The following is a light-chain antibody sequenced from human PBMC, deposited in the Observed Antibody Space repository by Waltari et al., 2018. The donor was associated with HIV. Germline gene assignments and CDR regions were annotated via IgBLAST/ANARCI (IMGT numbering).Light chain of an antibody. V-gene: IGKV4-1*01. CDR1: QSVLYSANNNNY. CDR3: QQYYSTPFT. J-gene: IGKJ3*01. CDR2: WAS. Sequence: DIVMTQSPDSLAVSLGERAPINCKSSQSVLYSANNNNYLAWYQQKPGQPPKLLIYWASTRESGVPDRFSGSGSGTDFTLTISSLQAEDVAVYYCQQYYSTPFTFGPGTKVDIK.